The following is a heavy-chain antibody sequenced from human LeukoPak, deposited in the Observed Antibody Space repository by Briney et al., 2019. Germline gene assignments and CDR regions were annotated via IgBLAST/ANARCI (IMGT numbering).Heavy chain of an antibody. J-gene: IGHJ4*02. CDR2: INWNGGST. Sequence: PGGSLRLSCAASGFTFDDYGMNWVRHAPGKGLEWVSSINWNGGSTGYVDSVKGRFTISRDNAKNSLYLQMNSLRAEDKALYHCARSARLNGHRISDYWGQGTLVTVSS. D-gene: IGHD2-15*01. CDR3: ARSARLNGHRISDY. V-gene: IGHV3-20*01. CDR1: GFTFDDYG.